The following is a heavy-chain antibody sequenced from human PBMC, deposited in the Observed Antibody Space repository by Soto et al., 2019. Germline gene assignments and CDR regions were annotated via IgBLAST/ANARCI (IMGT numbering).Heavy chain of an antibody. CDR2: FSSDGSSK. Sequence: HGGSLRLCCAACGLTFCSYTMHWVRQAPGKGLEWVAVFSSDGSSKYYADSVKGRFTISRDNSKNTLYLQMNSLRDEDTAVYYCAREQDYYFDNWGQGTLVTVSS. CDR1: GLTFCSYT. J-gene: IGHJ4*02. CDR3: AREQDYYFDN. V-gene: IGHV3-30-3*01.